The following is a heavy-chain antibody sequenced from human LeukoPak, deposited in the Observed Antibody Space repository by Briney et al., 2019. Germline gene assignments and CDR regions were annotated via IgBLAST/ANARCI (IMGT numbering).Heavy chain of an antibody. D-gene: IGHD2-2*01. J-gene: IGHJ5*02. CDR2: IYYSGST. V-gene: IGHV4-59*01. Sequence: SETLSLTCTVSGGSISSYYWSWIRQPPGKGLEWIGYIYYSGSTNYNPSPKSRVTISVDTSKNQFSLKLSSVTAADTAVYYCARFVVVPAAISGWFDPWGQGTLVTVSS. CDR1: GGSISSYY. CDR3: ARFVVVPAAISGWFDP.